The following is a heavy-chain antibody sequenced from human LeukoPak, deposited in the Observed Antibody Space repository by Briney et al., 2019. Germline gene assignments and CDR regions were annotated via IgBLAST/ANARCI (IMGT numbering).Heavy chain of an antibody. D-gene: IGHD1-26*01. CDR3: ARDEQWELLPSYFDS. CDR2: ISGSGGST. Sequence: PGGSLRLSCAASGFTFSSYAMSWVRQAPGKGLEWVSAISGSGGSTYYADSVKGRFTISRDNSKNTLYLQMNSLRTEDTAVYYCARDEQWELLPSYFDSWGQGTLVTVSS. J-gene: IGHJ4*02. CDR1: GFTFSSYA. V-gene: IGHV3-23*01.